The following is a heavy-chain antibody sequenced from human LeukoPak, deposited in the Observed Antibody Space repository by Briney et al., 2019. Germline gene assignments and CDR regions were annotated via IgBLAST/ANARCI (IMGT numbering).Heavy chain of an antibody. CDR3: VRGGGETTPYDC. J-gene: IGHJ4*02. V-gene: IGHV3-74*01. Sequence: GGSLRLSCAASGFTLSDYWMNWVRQAPGKGPVWVSHISPDGRNIAYADSVKGRFTISRDSAKNTLYLQMNSLRVGDTAVYYCVRGGGETTPYDCWGQGTLVTVSS. CDR1: GFTLSDYW. CDR2: ISPDGRNI. D-gene: IGHD2-15*01.